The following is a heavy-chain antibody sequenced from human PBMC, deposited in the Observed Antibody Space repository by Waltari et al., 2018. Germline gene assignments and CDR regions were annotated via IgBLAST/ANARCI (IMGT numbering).Heavy chain of an antibody. CDR1: GFSLSTSGVG. CDR3: AHSSTIFGVVSGSWFDP. V-gene: IGHV2-5*02. J-gene: IGHJ5*02. D-gene: IGHD3-3*01. Sequence: QITLKESGPTLVKPTQTLTLTCTFSGFSLSTSGVGVGWIRQPPGKALEWLALIYWDDDKRYSPSLKSRLTITKETSKNQVVLTMTNMDPVDTATYYCAHSSTIFGVVSGSWFDPWGQGTLVTVSS. CDR2: IYWDDDK.